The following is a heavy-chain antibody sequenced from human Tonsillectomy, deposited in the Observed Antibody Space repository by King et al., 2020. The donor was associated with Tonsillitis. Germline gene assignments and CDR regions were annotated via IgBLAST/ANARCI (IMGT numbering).Heavy chain of an antibody. J-gene: IGHJ4*01. CDR2: IWYDGSNK. CDR1: GFTFSSYG. D-gene: IGHD6-13*01. V-gene: IGHV3-33*08. CDR3: ARKDSSSWNFDY. Sequence: VQLVESGGGVVQPGRSLRLSCAASGFTFSSYGMHWVRQAPGKGLEWVAVIWYDGSNKYYADSVKGRFTISRDNSKNTLYLQMNSLRAEDTAVYYCARKDSSSWNFDYWGHGPLVTVSS.